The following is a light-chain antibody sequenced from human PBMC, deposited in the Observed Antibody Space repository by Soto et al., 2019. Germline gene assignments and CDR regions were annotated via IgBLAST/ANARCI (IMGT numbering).Light chain of an antibody. V-gene: IGLV2-14*01. CDR2: EVS. CDR3: SSYISRNTLVI. J-gene: IGLJ2*01. Sequence: QSALTQPASVSGSPGQSITISCTGTSSDVGTYNYVSWYQQHADKAPKLVIYEVSNRPSGVSNRFSGSKSGNTASLTISGLQDEDEADYYCSSYISRNTLVIFGGGTKLTVL. CDR1: SSDVGTYNY.